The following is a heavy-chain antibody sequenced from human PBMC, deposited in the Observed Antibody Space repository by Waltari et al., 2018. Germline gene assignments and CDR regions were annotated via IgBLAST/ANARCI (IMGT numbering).Heavy chain of an antibody. CDR3: ARGDCTNGVCALSRFDY. J-gene: IGHJ4*02. D-gene: IGHD2-8*01. V-gene: IGHV1-69*01. Sequence: QVQLVQSGAEVKKPGSSVKVSCKASGGTFSSYAISWVRQAPGQGLEWMGGTIPSFGTANYAQKFQGRVTITADESTSTAYMELSSLRAEDTAVYYCARGDCTNGVCALSRFDYWGQGTLVTVSS. CDR1: GGTFSSYA. CDR2: TIPSFGTA.